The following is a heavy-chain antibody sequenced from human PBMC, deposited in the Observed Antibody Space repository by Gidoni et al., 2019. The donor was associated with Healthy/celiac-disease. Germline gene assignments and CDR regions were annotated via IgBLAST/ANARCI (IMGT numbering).Heavy chain of an antibody. J-gene: IGHJ6*02. CDR2: INPNSGGT. CDR3: ARCIAVAGNYYYYGMDV. Sequence: QVQLVQSGAEVKKPGASVKVSCKASGYTFTGYYMHWVRQAPGQGLEWMGWINPNSGGTNYAQKFQGRVTMTRDTSSSTAYMELSRLISDDTAVYYCARCIAVAGNYYYYGMDVWGQGTTVTVSS. D-gene: IGHD6-19*01. CDR1: GYTFTGYY. V-gene: IGHV1-2*02.